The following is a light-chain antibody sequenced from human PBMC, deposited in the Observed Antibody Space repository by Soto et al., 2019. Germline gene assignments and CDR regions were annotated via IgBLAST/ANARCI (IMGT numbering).Light chain of an antibody. V-gene: IGKV3-20*01. CDR2: GAS. J-gene: IGKJ4*01. Sequence: EIVLTQSPGTLSLSPGERATLSCRASQSVSSSYLVWYQQKPGQAPRLLIYGASSRATGIADRFSGSGSGTDFTLTISRLEPEDFAVYYCQQYGSSPLTFGGGTKVEIK. CDR3: QQYGSSPLT. CDR1: QSVSSSY.